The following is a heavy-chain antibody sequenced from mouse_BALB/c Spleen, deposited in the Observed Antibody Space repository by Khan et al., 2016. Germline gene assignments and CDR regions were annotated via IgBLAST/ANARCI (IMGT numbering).Heavy chain of an antibody. CDR3: ARRRLLDLDYALDF. J-gene: IGHJ4*01. V-gene: IGHV9-1*02. D-gene: IGHD3-1*01. CDR2: IATYTGEP. CDR1: GYTFTNYG. Sequence: QIQLVQSGPELKKPGETVKISCKASGYTFTNYGLNWVKQAPGKGLKWMGWIATYTGEPTYADDFKGRFAISLETSASTAYLQINDLKNEDMATSFCARRRLLDLDYALDFWGQGTSVTVSS.